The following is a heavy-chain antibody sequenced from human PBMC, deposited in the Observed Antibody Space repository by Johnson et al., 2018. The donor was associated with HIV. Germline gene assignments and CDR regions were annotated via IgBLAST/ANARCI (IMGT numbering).Heavy chain of an antibody. CDR1: GFTFSSYA. D-gene: IGHD6-13*01. J-gene: IGHJ3*02. CDR2: INWNGGST. CDR3: TTDMEQQQLAYDAFDI. V-gene: IGHV3-20*04. Sequence: VQLVESGGGLVQPGGSLRLSCTASGFTFSSYAMSWVRQAPGKGLEWVSGINWNGGSTGYADSVKGRFTISRDNAKNSLYLQMNSLRAEDTAVYYCTTDMEQQQLAYDAFDIWGQGTMVTVSS.